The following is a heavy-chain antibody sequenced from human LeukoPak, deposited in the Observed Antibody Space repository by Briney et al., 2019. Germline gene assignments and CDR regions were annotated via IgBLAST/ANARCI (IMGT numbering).Heavy chain of an antibody. D-gene: IGHD2-2*02. CDR3: ARGSAELYCSSTSCYTGDWFDP. CDR2: INHSGST. V-gene: IGHV4-34*01. CDR1: GVSFSGYY. J-gene: IGHJ5*02. Sequence: PWETLSLTCSVYGVSFSGYYWRWIRQPPGKGLEWVGEINHSGSTNYIPSLKSRFTISVDRSMNQSTLKLSSVLAADTAVYYCARGSAELYCSSTSCYTGDWFDPWGQGTLVTVSS.